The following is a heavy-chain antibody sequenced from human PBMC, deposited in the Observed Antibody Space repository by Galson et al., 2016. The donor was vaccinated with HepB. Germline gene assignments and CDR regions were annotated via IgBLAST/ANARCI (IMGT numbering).Heavy chain of an antibody. CDR3: ASAYDMQWSHSFDL. Sequence: SVKVSCKASGGTFDSYGFHWVRQAPGQGLEWMGGIIPRLGTPHYAQKFQGKITITADESTSTAFMELSSLRSEDTALYFWASAYDMQWSHSFDLWGQGTMVTVSS. D-gene: IGHD6-19*01. V-gene: IGHV1-69*13. CDR1: GGTFDSYG. J-gene: IGHJ3*01. CDR2: IIPRLGTP.